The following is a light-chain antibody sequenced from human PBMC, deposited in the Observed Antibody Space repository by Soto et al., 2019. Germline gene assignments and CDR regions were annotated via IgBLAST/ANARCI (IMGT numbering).Light chain of an antibody. CDR3: SSYTTSSTLV. CDR2: EAT. CDR1: SSDVGSYNL. V-gene: IGLV2-14*02. Sequence: QSALTQPASVSGSPEQSITISCTGTSSDVGSYNLVSWYQQHPGKAPKVMIYEATKRPSGVSNRFSGSKSDNTASLTISGLQAEDEADYYCSSYTTSSTLVFGTGTKLTVL. J-gene: IGLJ1*01.